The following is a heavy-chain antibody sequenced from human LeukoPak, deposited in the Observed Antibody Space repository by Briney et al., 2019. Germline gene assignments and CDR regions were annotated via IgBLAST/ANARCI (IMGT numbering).Heavy chain of an antibody. D-gene: IGHD3-22*01. CDR3: ARDYYYYDSSGYSA. J-gene: IGHJ4*02. CDR2: IYHSGST. Sequence: SGTLSLTCAVSGGSISSSNWWSWVRQPPGKGLEWIGEIYHSGSTNYNPSLKSRVTISVDTSKNQFSLKLSSVTAADTAVYYCARDYYYYDSSGYSAWGQGTLVTVSS. V-gene: IGHV4-4*02. CDR1: GGSISSSNW.